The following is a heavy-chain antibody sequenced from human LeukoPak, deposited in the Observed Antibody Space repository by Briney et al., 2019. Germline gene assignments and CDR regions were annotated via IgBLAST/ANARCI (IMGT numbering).Heavy chain of an antibody. CDR2: INHSGST. CDR1: GGSFSAYY. CDR3: ARGQRITMTD. Sequence: SETLSLTCAVYGGSFSAYYWSWIRQPPGKGLEWIGEINHSGSTNYNPSLKSRVAISVDTSRDQFSLRLSSVTAADTAVYYCARGQRITMTDWGQGTLVTVSS. D-gene: IGHD3-22*01. J-gene: IGHJ4*02. V-gene: IGHV4-34*01.